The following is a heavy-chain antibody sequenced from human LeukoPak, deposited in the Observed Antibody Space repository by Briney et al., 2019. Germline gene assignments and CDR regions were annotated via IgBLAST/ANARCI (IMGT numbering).Heavy chain of an antibody. V-gene: IGHV4-59*01. J-gene: IGHJ3*02. Sequence: SETLSLTCTVSGGSISSYYWSWIRQPPGKGLEWIGYIYYSGSTNYNPSLKSRVTISVDTSKNQFSLKLSSVTAADTAVYYCARVGGQQLVLGAFDIWGQGTMVTVPS. CDR1: GGSISSYY. CDR3: ARVGGQQLVLGAFDI. CDR2: IYYSGST. D-gene: IGHD6-13*01.